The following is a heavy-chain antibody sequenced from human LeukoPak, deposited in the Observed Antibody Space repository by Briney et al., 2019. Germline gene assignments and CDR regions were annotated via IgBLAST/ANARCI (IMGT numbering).Heavy chain of an antibody. CDR2: IKQDASDK. CDR1: GFTFSSYG. V-gene: IGHV3-7*01. D-gene: IGHD6-19*01. J-gene: IGHJ4*02. CDR3: ARFGRGWYGGPYACGYFDS. Sequence: PGGSLRLSCAASGFTFSSYGMSWVRQAPGKGLEWVANIKQDASDKYYVDSVKGRFTISRDNAKYSLYLQTNSLRAVDSGVYYCARFGRGWYGGPYACGYFDSWGQGTLVTVSS.